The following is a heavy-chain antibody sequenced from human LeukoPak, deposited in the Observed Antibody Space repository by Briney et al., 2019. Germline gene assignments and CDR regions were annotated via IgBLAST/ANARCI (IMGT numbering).Heavy chain of an antibody. V-gene: IGHV3-30-3*01. CDR3: AKDPLNNSEG. Sequence: GGSLRLSCAASGFTFSSYAIHWVRQAPGKGLEWVSFISYDGRIKYYADSVKGRLTISRDNSKNTLSLQMNSLRAEDTAIYYCAKDPLNNSEGWGQGTLVTVSS. CDR1: GFTFSSYA. CDR2: ISYDGRIK. D-gene: IGHD2-21*01. J-gene: IGHJ4*02.